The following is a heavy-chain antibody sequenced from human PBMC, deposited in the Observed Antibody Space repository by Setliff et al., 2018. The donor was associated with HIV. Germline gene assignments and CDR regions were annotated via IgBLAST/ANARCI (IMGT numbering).Heavy chain of an antibody. CDR2: IDTPGIT. V-gene: IGHV4-61*02. Sequence: SETLSLTCALSGYSISRGGYYWSWIRQPAGKGLEWIGRIDTPGITNYNPSLKSRVTISVDTSKNQFSLKLASVTAADTAVYYCASGEPYYYDSTGYSGNYFDYWGQGTLVTVSS. D-gene: IGHD3-22*01. CDR1: GYSISRGGYY. J-gene: IGHJ4*02. CDR3: ASGEPYYYDSTGYSGNYFDY.